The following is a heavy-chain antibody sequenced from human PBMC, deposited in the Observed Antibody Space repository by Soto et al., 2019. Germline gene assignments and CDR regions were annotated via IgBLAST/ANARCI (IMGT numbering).Heavy chain of an antibody. J-gene: IGHJ6*03. CDR3: ARISGYRTYYYYYYMDV. Sequence: SETLSLTCTVSGGSISSYYWSWIRQPPGKGLEWIGYMYYSGSTNYNPSLKSRVTISVDTSKNQFSLKLSSVTAADTAVYYCARISGYRTYYYYYYMDVWGKGTTVTVSS. D-gene: IGHD5-12*01. V-gene: IGHV4-59*08. CDR2: MYYSGST. CDR1: GGSISSYY.